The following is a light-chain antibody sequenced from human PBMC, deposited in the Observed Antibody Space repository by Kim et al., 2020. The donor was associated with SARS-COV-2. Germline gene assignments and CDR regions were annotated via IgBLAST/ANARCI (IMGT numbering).Light chain of an antibody. J-gene: IGKJ1*01. CDR1: QSISSW. V-gene: IGKV1-5*03. Sequence: ASVGDRVTITGQASQSISSWLAWYQQKPGKAPKHLIYKTSSLESGVPSRFGGSGSGTQFALTISSLQPDDFATYYCQQYYSYFVTFGKGTKVDIK. CDR2: KTS. CDR3: QQYYSYFVT.